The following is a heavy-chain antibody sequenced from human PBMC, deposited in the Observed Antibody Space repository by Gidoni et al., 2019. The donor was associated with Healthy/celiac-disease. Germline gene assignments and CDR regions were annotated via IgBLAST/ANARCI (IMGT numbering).Heavy chain of an antibody. CDR1: GGSFSGYS. J-gene: IGHJ6*03. D-gene: IGHD2-2*01. V-gene: IGHV4-34*01. Sequence: QVQLQPWGAGLLKPSETLSLTCAVYGGSFSGYSWSWIRQPPGKGLEWIGEINHSGSTNYNPSLKSRVTISVDTSKNQFSLKLSSVTAADTAVYYCARGEDIVVVPAARGYYMDVWGKGTTVTVSS. CDR2: INHSGST. CDR3: ARGEDIVVVPAARGYYMDV.